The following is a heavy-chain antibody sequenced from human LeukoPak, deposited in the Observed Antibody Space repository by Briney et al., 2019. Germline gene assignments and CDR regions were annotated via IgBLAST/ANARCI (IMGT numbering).Heavy chain of an antibody. Sequence: SESLSLTCTVSGDSIIGYYWTWIRHAAGNGLQWIGYVYYTGSTTYNPSLSTRLSMSLDTSKTQFSLKLTSVTAADTAVYYCARDCPTPSCYHGLDSWGQGTLVTVSS. D-gene: IGHD2-2*01. V-gene: IGHV4-59*13. J-gene: IGHJ4*02. CDR1: GDSIIGYY. CDR3: ARDCPTPSCYHGLDS. CDR2: VYYTGST.